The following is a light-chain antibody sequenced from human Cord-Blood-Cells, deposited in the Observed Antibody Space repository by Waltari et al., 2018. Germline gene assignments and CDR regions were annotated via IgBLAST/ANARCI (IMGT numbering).Light chain of an antibody. CDR1: QSLSSY. V-gene: IGKV1-39*01. CDR3: QQSYSTPLT. CDR2: AAS. J-gene: IGKJ4*01. Sequence: DIQMTQSPSSLSASVGDRVTTTCRASQSLSSYLNWYQQKPGKAPKLLIYAASSLQSGVPSRFSGSGSGTDFTLTISSLQPEDFATYYCQQSYSTPLTFGGGTKVEIK.